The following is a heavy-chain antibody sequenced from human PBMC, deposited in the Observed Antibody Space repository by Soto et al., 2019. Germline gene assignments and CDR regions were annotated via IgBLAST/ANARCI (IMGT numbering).Heavy chain of an antibody. CDR3: ARGGLRRYSSSWTYYYYGMDV. J-gene: IGHJ6*02. CDR2: IYYSGST. D-gene: IGHD6-13*01. V-gene: IGHV4-59*01. CDR1: GGSISSYY. Sequence: SETLSLTCTVSGGSISSYYWSWIRQPPGKGLEWIGYIYYSGSTNYNPSLKSRVTISVDTSKNQFSLKLSSVTAADTAVYYCARGGLRRYSSSWTYYYYGMDVWGQGTTVT.